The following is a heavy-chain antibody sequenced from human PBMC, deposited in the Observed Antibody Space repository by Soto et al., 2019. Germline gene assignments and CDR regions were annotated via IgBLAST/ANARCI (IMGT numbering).Heavy chain of an antibody. D-gene: IGHD2-21*01. J-gene: IGHJ3*02. CDR3: ATISFSALNMRAFDI. Sequence: GGSLRLSCAASGFTVSSNYMSWIRQAPGKGLEWVSVIYIGGTTYYADSVKGRFTISRDNSKNTLYLQMNSLRVEDTAVYYCATISFSALNMRAFDIWGRGTMVTVSS. CDR2: IYIGGTT. V-gene: IGHV3-66*01. CDR1: GFTVSSNY.